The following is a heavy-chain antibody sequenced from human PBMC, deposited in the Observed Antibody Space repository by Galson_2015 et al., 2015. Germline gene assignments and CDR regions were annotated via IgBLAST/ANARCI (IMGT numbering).Heavy chain of an antibody. Sequence: SLRLSCAVSGFTFSNYDFHWVRQAPGKGLEWLAVVPYDRRNKYYAESVKGRSTISRDNSKNTVYLQMNSLRPEDTAIYYCARDRLGQYYYGSGNSFDYWGQGTLVTVSS. V-gene: IGHV3-30*04. CDR2: VPYDRRNK. CDR1: GFTFSNYD. J-gene: IGHJ4*02. CDR3: ARDRLGQYYYGSGNSFDY. D-gene: IGHD3-10*01.